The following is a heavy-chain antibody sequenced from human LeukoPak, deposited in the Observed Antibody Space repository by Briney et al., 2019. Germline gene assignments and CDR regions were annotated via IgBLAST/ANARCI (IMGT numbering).Heavy chain of an antibody. CDR2: INHSGST. CDR3: ARGKSPRYCSSTSCPYNYYFDY. V-gene: IGHV4-34*01. D-gene: IGHD2-2*01. Sequence: SETLSLTCAVYGGSFSGYYWSWIRQPSGKGLEWIGEINHSGSTNYNPSLKSRVTISVDTSKNQFSLKLSSVTAADTAVYYCARGKSPRYCSSTSCPYNYYFDYWGQGTLVTVSS. J-gene: IGHJ4*02. CDR1: GGSFSGYY.